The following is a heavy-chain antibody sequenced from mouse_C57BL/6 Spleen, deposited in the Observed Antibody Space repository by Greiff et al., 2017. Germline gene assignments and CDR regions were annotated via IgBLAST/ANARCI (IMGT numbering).Heavy chain of an antibody. D-gene: IGHD2-4*01. CDR2: IDPANGNT. V-gene: IGHV14-3*01. J-gene: IGHJ4*01. CDR1: GFNIKNTY. CDR3: ASVYYDCDGGVGGYAMDY. Sequence: EVQLQQSVAELVRPGASVKLSCTASGFNIKNTYMHWVKQRPEQGLEWIGRIDPANGNTKYAPKFQGKATITADTSSNTAYLQLSSLASEDTAIYYGASVYYDCDGGVGGYAMDYWGQGTSVTVSS.